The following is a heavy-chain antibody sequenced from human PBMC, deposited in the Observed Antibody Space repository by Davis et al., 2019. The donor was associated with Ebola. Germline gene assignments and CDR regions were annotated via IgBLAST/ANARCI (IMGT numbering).Heavy chain of an antibody. CDR3: GRRGWDGIDI. CDR2: INPNSGGT. Sequence: ASVKVSCKASGYTFTNYYMHWVRQAPGQGLEWMGWINPNSGGTNYAQKFKGRVTMTRDTSISTAYMDLSRLRSDDTAVYYCGRRGWDGIDIWGRGTMVTVSS. D-gene: IGHD1-26*01. CDR1: GYTFTNYY. V-gene: IGHV1-2*02. J-gene: IGHJ3*02.